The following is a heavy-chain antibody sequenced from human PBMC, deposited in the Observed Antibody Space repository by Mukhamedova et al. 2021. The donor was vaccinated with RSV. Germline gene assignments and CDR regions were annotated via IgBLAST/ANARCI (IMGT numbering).Heavy chain of an antibody. J-gene: IGHJ5*02. Sequence: VKGRFTISRDNSKNTLYLQMNSLRAEDTAVYYCAKWCRRGSSNNWFDPWGQGTLVTVSS. V-gene: IGHV3-23*01. D-gene: IGHD6-19*01. CDR3: AKWCRRGSSNNWFDP.